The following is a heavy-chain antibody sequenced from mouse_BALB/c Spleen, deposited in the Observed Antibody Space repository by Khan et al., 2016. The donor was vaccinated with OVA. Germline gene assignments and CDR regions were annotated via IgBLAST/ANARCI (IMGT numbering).Heavy chain of an antibody. V-gene: IGHV1-26*01. J-gene: IGHJ3*01. CDR3: ARGYDFVAS. CDR2: INPNTDNI. Sequence: VQLKESGPDLVKPGASVKISCKASGYSFTLYYMSWVKQSHGKSLEWIGRINPNTDNINYNQEYKGRAILTVDKSSNTAYMELRSLTSEDSAVDFCARGYDFVASWGQGTLVTVSA. CDR1: GYSFTLYY. D-gene: IGHD2-14*01.